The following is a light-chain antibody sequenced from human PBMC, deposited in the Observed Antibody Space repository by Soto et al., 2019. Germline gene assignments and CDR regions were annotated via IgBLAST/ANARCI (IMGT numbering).Light chain of an antibody. CDR2: DTT. Sequence: QAVVTQEPSLTVSPGGTVTLTCASSTGPVTSGHYPYWFQQKPGPAPRILIYDTTYKHSWTPARFSGSLLGCKAALTLSGAEPEDEAEYYCLLSYSGAGGGVFGGGTKLTVL. V-gene: IGLV7-46*01. CDR1: TGPVTSGHY. J-gene: IGLJ2*01. CDR3: LLSYSGAGGGV.